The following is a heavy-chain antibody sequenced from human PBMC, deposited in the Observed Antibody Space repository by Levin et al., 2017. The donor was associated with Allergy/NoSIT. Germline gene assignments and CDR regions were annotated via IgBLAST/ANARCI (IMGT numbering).Heavy chain of an antibody. J-gene: IGHJ3*02. V-gene: IGHV1-18*01. Sequence: ASVKVSCKASGYTFTSYGISWVRQAPGQGLEWMGWISAYNGNTNYAQKLQGRVTMTTDTSTSTAYMELRSLRSDDTAVYYCARDRYYDDSSGYHDAFDSWGQGTMVTVSS. CDR1: GYTFTSYG. D-gene: IGHD3-22*01. CDR2: ISAYNGNT. CDR3: ARDRYYDDSSGYHDAFDS.